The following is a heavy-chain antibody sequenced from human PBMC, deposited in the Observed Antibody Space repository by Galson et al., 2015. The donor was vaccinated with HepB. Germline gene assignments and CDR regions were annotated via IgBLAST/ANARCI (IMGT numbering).Heavy chain of an antibody. CDR3: ARVLFIDCSDGSCASHSYYYGMDV. D-gene: IGHD2-15*01. J-gene: IGHJ6*02. Sequence: RLSCAASGFTVSSNYMSWVRQAPGKGLEWVSIIYSDGSTYYADSVKGRFTISRDNSKNTLYLQINSLKAEDTAVYYCARVLFIDCSDGSCASHSYYYGMDVWGQGTTVTVSS. CDR2: IYSDGST. CDR1: GFTVSSNY. V-gene: IGHV3-53*01.